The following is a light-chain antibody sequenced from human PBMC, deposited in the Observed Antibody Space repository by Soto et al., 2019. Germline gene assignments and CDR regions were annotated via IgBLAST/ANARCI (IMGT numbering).Light chain of an antibody. CDR3: QKIYSTPYT. CDR1: QSISSY. CDR2: AAS. V-gene: IGKV1-39*01. Sequence: DIQMTQSPSSLSASVGDRVTITCRASQSISSYLNWYQQKPGKAPKLLIYAASSLQSGVPSRFSGSGSGTDFTLTTSSLNPEDFATYYCQKIYSTPYTFARGTKWEIK. J-gene: IGKJ2*01.